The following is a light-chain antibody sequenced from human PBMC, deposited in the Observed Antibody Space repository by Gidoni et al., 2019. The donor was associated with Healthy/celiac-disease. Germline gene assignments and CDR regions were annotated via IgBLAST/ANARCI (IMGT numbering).Light chain of an antibody. CDR2: GAS. V-gene: IGKV3-20*01. CDR3: QQYGSSSYT. Sequence: EIVLTQSLGTLSLSPGERATLSCRASQSVSSSYVAWYQQKPGQAPRLLIYGASSRATGIPDRLSGSGSGTDLTITISRLETEDFAVYYCQQYGSSSYTFGQGTKLEIK. CDR1: QSVSSSY. J-gene: IGKJ2*01.